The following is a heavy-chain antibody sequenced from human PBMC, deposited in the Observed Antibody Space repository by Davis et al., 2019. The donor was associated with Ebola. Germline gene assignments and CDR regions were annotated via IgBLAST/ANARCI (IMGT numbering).Heavy chain of an antibody. Sequence: SETLSLTCTVSGGSISSGGYSWSWIRQPPGKGLEWIGYIYHGGSTYSNPSLKSRVTISVDRSKNQFSLKLSSVTAADTAVYYCASTIFGVVLPSYLDYWGQGTLVTVSS. V-gene: IGHV4-30-2*01. CDR1: GGSISSGGYS. CDR2: IYHGGST. CDR3: ASTIFGVVLPSYLDY. D-gene: IGHD3-3*01. J-gene: IGHJ4*02.